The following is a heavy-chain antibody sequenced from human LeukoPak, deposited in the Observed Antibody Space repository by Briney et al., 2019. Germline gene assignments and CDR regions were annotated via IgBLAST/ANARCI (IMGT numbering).Heavy chain of an antibody. CDR1: GFTFSSAP. J-gene: IGHJ4*02. Sequence: GGSLRLSCAASGFTFSSAPMSWVRQAPGKGLEWDSVIGGSGGNTNYADSVRGRFTISRDNSKNTLYLQMNSLRAEDTAVYYCAQWHTVDYWGQGTLVTVSS. D-gene: IGHD2-8*01. CDR3: AQWHTVDY. V-gene: IGHV3-23*01. CDR2: IGGSGGNT.